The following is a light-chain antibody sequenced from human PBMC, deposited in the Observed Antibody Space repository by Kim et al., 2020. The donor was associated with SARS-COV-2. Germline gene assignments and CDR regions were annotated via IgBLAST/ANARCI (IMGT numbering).Light chain of an antibody. CDR2: DVS. Sequence: GHSITLTCTGTSSDVGGYNFVSWFQQHPGKAPTILIYDVSRRPSGISNRFSGSKSGNAASLTISGLQAEDEADYYCSSYTRSSTVVFGGGTQLTVL. CDR1: SSDVGGYNF. V-gene: IGLV2-14*04. CDR3: SSYTRSSTVV. J-gene: IGLJ3*02.